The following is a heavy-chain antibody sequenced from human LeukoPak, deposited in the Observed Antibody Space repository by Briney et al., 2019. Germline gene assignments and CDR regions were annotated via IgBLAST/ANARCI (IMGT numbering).Heavy chain of an antibody. CDR3: AKDRRRSITPSFFDD. J-gene: IGHJ4*02. D-gene: IGHD3-3*02. CDR1: GFPLSSYA. V-gene: IGHV3-23*01. CDR2: ISGSGGAT. Sequence: GGSLRLSCEGSGFPLSSYAMSWVRQAPGKGLEWVSSISGSGGATYYADSVKGRFTISRDNSKNSLFLQMNSLRDEDTAVYFCAKDRRRSITPSFFDDWGRGTLVTVSS.